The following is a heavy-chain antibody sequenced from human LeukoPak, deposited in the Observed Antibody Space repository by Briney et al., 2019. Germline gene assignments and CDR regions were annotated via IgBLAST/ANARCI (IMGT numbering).Heavy chain of an antibody. D-gene: IGHD3-22*01. CDR3: ARLYYYDSSGYYQFDY. CDR2: IYPGDSDT. CDR1: GYSFTSYW. J-gene: IGHJ4*02. Sequence: PGESLKISCKGSGYSFTSYWIGWVRQMPGKGLEWMGIIYPGDSDTRYSPSFQGQVTISADKSISTAYLQWSSLKASDTAMYYCARLYYYDSSGYYQFDYWGQGTLVTVSS. V-gene: IGHV5-51*01.